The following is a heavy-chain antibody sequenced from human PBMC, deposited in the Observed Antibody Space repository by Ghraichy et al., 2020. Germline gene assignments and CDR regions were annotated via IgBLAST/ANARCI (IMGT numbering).Heavy chain of an antibody. CDR3: ASTSRERGVDYYYYGMDV. V-gene: IGHV4-59*01. J-gene: IGHJ6*02. CDR2: IYYSGST. CDR1: GGSISSYY. D-gene: IGHD2-2*01. Sequence: SETLSLTCTVSGGSISSYYWSWIRQPPGKGLEWIGYIYYSGSTNYNPSLKSRVTISVDTSKNQFSLKLSSVTAADTAVYYCASTSRERGVDYYYYGMDVWGQGTTVTVSS.